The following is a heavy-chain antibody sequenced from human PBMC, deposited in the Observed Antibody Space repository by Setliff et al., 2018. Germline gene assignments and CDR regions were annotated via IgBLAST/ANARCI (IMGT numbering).Heavy chain of an antibody. CDR3: ARGGFGYCSNTSCQWGYYSMDV. V-gene: IGHV3-7*03. Sequence: AGSLRLSCVGSGFTFSDYWMNWVRQAPGKGLEWVANIKHDGSERFYLDSMKGRFTISRDNAKKSLYLQMNSLSAEDTAVYYCARGGFGYCSNTSCQWGYYSMDVWGKGTTVTVSS. J-gene: IGHJ6*03. D-gene: IGHD2-2*03. CDR1: GFTFSDYW. CDR2: IKHDGSER.